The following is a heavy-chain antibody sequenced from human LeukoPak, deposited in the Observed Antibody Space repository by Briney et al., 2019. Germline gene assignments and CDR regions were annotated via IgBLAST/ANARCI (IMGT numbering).Heavy chain of an antibody. CDR3: ARDDALGDNALDI. V-gene: IGHV3-33*08. Sequence: GGSLRLSCAASGFTFSNAWMAWVRQAPGKGLEWVAVILNDGSQEKYADSVKGRFTISRDNSKNTLFLQMNSLRAEDTAVYYCARDDALGDNALDIWGQGTMVTVSS. J-gene: IGHJ3*02. CDR1: GFTFSNAW. CDR2: ILNDGSQE. D-gene: IGHD3-16*01.